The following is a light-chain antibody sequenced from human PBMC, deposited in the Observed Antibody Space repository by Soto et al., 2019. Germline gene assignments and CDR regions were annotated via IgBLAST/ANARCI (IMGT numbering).Light chain of an antibody. CDR1: SSNIGSNS. Sequence: QSVLTQPPSASGTPGQRVTISCSGSSSNIGSNSVNWYQQVPGTAPKLLIYNNGQRPSGVPDRFSGSKSGTSASLDISGLQSEDEADYYCSAWEDSLHGHVEFGGGTKVTVL. J-gene: IGLJ2*01. CDR2: NNG. V-gene: IGLV1-44*01. CDR3: SAWEDSLHGHVE.